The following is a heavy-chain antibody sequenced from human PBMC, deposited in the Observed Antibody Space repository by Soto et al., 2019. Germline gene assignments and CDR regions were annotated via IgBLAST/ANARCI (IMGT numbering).Heavy chain of an antibody. V-gene: IGHV3-33*01. CDR2: IWYDGSNK. Sequence: GGSLRLSCAASGFTFSSYGMHWVRQAPGKGLEWVAVIWYDGSNKYYADSVKGRFTISRDNSKYTLYLQMNSLRAEETAWYYCARGPLRFLEWSQLYDYYYYGMDVWGQGTTVTVSS. J-gene: IGHJ6*02. CDR3: ARGPLRFLEWSQLYDYYYYGMDV. CDR1: GFTFSSYG. D-gene: IGHD3-3*01.